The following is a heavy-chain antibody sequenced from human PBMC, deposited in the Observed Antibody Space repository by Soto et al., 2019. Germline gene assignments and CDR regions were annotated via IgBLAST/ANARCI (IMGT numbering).Heavy chain of an antibody. Sequence: PGGSLRLSCAASGFTFSSYGMHWVRQAPDKWLEWVAVISYDGSNKYFADSVKGRFTISRDNSNNMLYLQMNGLRGDDTAVYYCAKNKRYCTSTTCPPYYGMDVWGQGTTVTVSS. D-gene: IGHD2-2*01. J-gene: IGHJ6*02. V-gene: IGHV3-30*18. CDR2: ISYDGSNK. CDR3: AKNKRYCTSTTCPPYYGMDV. CDR1: GFTFSSYG.